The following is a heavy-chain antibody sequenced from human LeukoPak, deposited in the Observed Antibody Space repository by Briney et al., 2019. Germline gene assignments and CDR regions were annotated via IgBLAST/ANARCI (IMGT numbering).Heavy chain of an antibody. D-gene: IGHD6-19*01. CDR2: IKEDGSET. CDR1: GFTFSEYW. V-gene: IGHV3-7*01. CDR3: ARARWEGSVAGRCDC. Sequence: PGGSLRLSCAASGFTFSEYWMSLASQAPGKGLQWVANIKEDGSETYYDDSVRGRFTISRDNTKTSLYLQMNSLRVEDTAVYYCARARWEGSVAGRCDCWGQGTLVTVSS. J-gene: IGHJ4*02.